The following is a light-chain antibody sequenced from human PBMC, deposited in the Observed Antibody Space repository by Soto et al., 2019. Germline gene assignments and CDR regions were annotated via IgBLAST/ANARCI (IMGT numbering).Light chain of an antibody. CDR1: QSVSSN. CDR2: GAS. Sequence: EIVVTQSPATLSVSPGERATLSCRAGQSVSSNLAWYQQKPGQAPRLLIYGASTRATGIPARFSGSGSGTEFTLTISSLQSEDFAVYYCQQYNNWSWTFGQGTKVEIK. CDR3: QQYNNWSWT. J-gene: IGKJ1*01. V-gene: IGKV3-15*01.